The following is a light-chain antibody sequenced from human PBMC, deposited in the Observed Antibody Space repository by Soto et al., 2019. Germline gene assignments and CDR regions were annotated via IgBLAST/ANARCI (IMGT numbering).Light chain of an antibody. J-gene: IGKJ1*01. Sequence: EIVMTQSPATLSVSPGEGATLSCRASQGIGDTLAWYQQKPGQTPRLLIYDTSIRATGVPARFSGSRSGAEFTLTISSLQSEDFAVYYCQQYNHWPYDVGTFGQGTKVDIK. CDR1: QGIGDT. CDR2: DTS. V-gene: IGKV3-15*01. CDR3: QQYNHWPYDVGT.